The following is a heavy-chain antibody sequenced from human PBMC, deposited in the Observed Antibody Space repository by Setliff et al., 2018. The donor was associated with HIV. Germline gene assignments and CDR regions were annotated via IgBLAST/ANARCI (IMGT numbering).Heavy chain of an antibody. CDR1: GFTFSDWT. CDR3: TRSYYGLDYY. CDR2: IRSRAKGYAT. D-gene: IGHD3-3*01. Sequence: GGSLRLSCEGSGFTFSDWTMHWVRQASGKGLEWVGRIRSRAKGYATEYGESVRGRFTISRDDSKNTVFLQMNGLKIEDTALYYCTRSYYGLDYYWGQGTLVTVSS. V-gene: IGHV3-73*01. J-gene: IGHJ4*02.